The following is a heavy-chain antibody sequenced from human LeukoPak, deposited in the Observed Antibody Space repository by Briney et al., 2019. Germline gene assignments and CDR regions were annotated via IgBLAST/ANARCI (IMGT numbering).Heavy chain of an antibody. CDR1: GYTFTSYD. Sequence: ASVKVSCKASGYTFTSYDINWVRQATGQGLEWMGWMNPNSGITGYAQKFQGRVTMTRNTSIRTAYMELSSLRSEDTAVYYCVSPGVYYDSSGYYPFDYWGQGTLVTVSS. CDR3: VSPGVYYDSSGYYPFDY. J-gene: IGHJ4*02. V-gene: IGHV1-8*01. D-gene: IGHD3-22*01. CDR2: MNPNSGIT.